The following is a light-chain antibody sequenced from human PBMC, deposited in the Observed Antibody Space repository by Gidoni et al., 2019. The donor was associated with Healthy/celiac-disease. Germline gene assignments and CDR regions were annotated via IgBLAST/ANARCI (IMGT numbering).Light chain of an antibody. CDR3: QQYGSSPPFT. V-gene: IGKV3-20*01. CDR2: GAS. J-gene: IGKJ3*01. CDR1: QSVSSSY. Sequence: EIVLKQASGTLSLSPGERATLSCRASQSVSSSYLAWYQQKPGQAPRLLIYGASSRATGIPDRFSGSGSGTDFTLTISRLEPEDFAVYYCQQYGSSPPFTFXPXTKVDIK.